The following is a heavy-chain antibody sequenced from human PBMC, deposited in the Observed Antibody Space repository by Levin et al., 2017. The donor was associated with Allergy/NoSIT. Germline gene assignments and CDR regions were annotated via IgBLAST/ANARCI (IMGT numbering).Heavy chain of an antibody. CDR2: ISTDGGRT. D-gene: IGHD4-17*01. V-gene: IGHV3-74*01. CDR3: ARALYDCGQSRNYAMDV. Sequence: GESLKISCAASGFTFSSYWIHWVRQAPGKGLVWVSRISTDGGRTDYADSVKGRFTISRDNAKTTLSLQMSSLRADDTAVYYCARALYDCGQSRNYAMDVWGQGTTVTVSS. J-gene: IGHJ6*02. CDR1: GFTFSSYW.